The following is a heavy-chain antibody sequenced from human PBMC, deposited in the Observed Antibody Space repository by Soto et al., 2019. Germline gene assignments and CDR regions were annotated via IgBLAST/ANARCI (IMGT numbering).Heavy chain of an antibody. Sequence: GGSLRLSCAASGFTFSSNAMSWVRQAPGEWLEWVSTISAGGATTYYADSVGGRFTISRDNSKNTLYLQMNSLRAEDTAVYYCAKHGGSGYYYTDFDYWGQGTLVTVSS. J-gene: IGHJ4*02. D-gene: IGHD3-22*01. CDR1: GFTFSSNA. V-gene: IGHV3-23*01. CDR3: AKHGGSGYYYTDFDY. CDR2: ISAGGATT.